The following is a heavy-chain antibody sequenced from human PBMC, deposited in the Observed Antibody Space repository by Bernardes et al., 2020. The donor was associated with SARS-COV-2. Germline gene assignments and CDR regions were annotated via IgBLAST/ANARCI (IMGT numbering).Heavy chain of an antibody. J-gene: IGHJ6*02. V-gene: IGHV4-31*03. D-gene: IGHD1-7*01. Sequence: SETLSLTCTVSGGSISSGGYYWSWIRQHPGKGLEWIGYIYYSGSTYYNPSLKSRVTISVDTSKNQFSLKLSSVTAADTAVYYCARFRVASELPRGKAGMDVWGQGTTVTVSS. CDR3: ARFRVASELPRGKAGMDV. CDR1: GGSISSGGYY. CDR2: IYYSGST.